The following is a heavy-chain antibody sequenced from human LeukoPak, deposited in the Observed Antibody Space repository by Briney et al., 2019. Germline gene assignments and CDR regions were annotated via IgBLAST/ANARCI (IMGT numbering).Heavy chain of an antibody. J-gene: IGHJ5*02. CDR1: GAIFNMYT. V-gene: IGHV3-21*06. Sequence: PGGSLRLSCTASGAIFNMYTMNWVRQAPGKGLEWVSSISAGNNYIYYADSVKGRFTISRDNSENSLYLQMSSLRADDTAMYYCTRGNWFDPWGQGTLVTVSS. CDR3: TRGNWFDP. CDR2: ISAGNNYI.